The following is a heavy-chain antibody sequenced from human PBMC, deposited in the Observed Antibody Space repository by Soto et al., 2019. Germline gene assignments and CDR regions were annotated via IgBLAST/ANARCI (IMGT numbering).Heavy chain of an antibody. Sequence: SGPTLVNPTQTLTLTCTFSGFSLSTTTGVGVGCIRRPPGMALEWLALMYSNDDKRYSPSLKSRLTITKDTSKNQVFLIMTNMDPVDTATYYCAPSRRSSGHAFDIWGQGTTVTVSS. J-gene: IGHJ3*02. V-gene: IGHV2-5*01. CDR1: GFSLSTTTGVG. D-gene: IGHD6-6*01. CDR2: MYSNDDK. CDR3: APSRRSSGHAFDI.